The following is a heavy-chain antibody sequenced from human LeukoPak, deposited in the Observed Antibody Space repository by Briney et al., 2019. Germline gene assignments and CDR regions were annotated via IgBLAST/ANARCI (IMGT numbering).Heavy chain of an antibody. D-gene: IGHD4-11*01. Sequence: ASVKVSCKASGYTFTSYGISWVRQAPGQGLEWMGWISAYNGNTNYAQKLQGRVTMTTDTSTSTAYMELRSLRSDDTAVYYCARDPVYSSYAHYYYYYMDVWGKGTTVTVSS. CDR1: GYTFTSYG. J-gene: IGHJ6*03. V-gene: IGHV1-18*01. CDR2: ISAYNGNT. CDR3: ARDPVYSSYAHYYYYYMDV.